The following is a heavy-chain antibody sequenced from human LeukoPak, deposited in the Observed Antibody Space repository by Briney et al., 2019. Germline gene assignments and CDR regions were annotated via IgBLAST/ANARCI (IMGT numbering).Heavy chain of an antibody. CDR2: LSYSGAT. Sequence: TGGSLRLSCAASGFTFSSYAVSWVRQAPGKGLERISTLSYSGATHYADSVKGRFTISRDNAKDTVYLQMNSLRPEDTAIYFCAKDFDSGGSYDGDHTHNWGQGTLVTVSS. D-gene: IGHD3-22*01. V-gene: IGHV3-23*01. CDR3: AKDFDSGGSYDGDHTHN. J-gene: IGHJ4*02. CDR1: GFTFSSYA.